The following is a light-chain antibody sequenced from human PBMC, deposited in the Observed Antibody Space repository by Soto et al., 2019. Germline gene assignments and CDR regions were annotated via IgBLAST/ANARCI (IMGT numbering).Light chain of an antibody. CDR1: QSISRW. J-gene: IGKJ1*01. V-gene: IGKV1-5*01. CDR2: DVS. CDR3: QQYNTFWT. Sequence: DIQITQSPSTLHASVGDRVTITCRASQSISRWLAWYQQKPGKAPKLLIYDVSTLESGVPSRFSGSGSGTEFTLTISSLQPDDSATYYCQQYNTFWTFGQGTKVDIK.